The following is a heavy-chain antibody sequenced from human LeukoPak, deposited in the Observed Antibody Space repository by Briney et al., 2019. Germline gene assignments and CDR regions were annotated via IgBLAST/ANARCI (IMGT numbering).Heavy chain of an antibody. Sequence: GGPLRLSCAASGFTFSDYWMTWVRQAPGKGLEWVANIKPDGSEKYYVDSVKGRFTISRDNAKNSLYLQMNSLRVEDTAVYYCARDTMVPYWGQGTLVTVSS. V-gene: IGHV3-7*01. D-gene: IGHD3-10*01. CDR2: IKPDGSEK. CDR1: GFTFSDYW. CDR3: ARDTMVPY. J-gene: IGHJ4*02.